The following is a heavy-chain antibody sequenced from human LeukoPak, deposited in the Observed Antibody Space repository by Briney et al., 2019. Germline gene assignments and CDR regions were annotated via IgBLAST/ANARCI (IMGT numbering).Heavy chain of an antibody. D-gene: IGHD6-13*01. CDR1: GSTFSNYA. CDR3: ARYAWSLGPAPGTPLFDY. CDR2: ISYDGSNK. V-gene: IGHV3-30-3*01. J-gene: IGHJ4*02. Sequence: GGSLRLSCAASGSTFSNYAMHWVRQAPGKGLEWVALISYDGSNKYYADSVRGRFTLSRDNSKNTLYLQMNSLRAEDTAVYYCARYAWSLGPAPGTPLFDYWGQGTLVTVSS.